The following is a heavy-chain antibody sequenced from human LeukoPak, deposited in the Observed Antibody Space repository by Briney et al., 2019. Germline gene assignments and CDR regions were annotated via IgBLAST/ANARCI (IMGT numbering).Heavy chain of an antibody. J-gene: IGHJ4*02. V-gene: IGHV3-30*02. CDR2: IRYDGSNK. D-gene: IGHD3-9*01. CDR3: AKISAVNYDILTGYPRQENTFDY. CDR1: GFTFSSYG. Sequence: GGSLRLSCAASGFTFSSYGMHWVRQAPGKGLEWVAFIRYDGSNKYYADSVKGRFTISRDNSKNTLYLQMNSLRAEDTAVYYCAKISAVNYDILTGYPRQENTFDYWGQGTLVTVSS.